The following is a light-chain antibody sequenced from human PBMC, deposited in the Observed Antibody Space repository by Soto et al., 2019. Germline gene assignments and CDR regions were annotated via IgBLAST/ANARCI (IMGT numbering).Light chain of an antibody. CDR2: EVS. Sequence: QSALTQPPSASGSPGQSVTISCTGTSSGVGGYNYVSWYQQHPDKAPKLMIYEVSKRPSGVPDRFSGSKSGNTASLTVSGLQAEDEADYYCSSYAGSNLVFGGGTKLTV. CDR3: SSYAGSNLV. J-gene: IGLJ2*01. V-gene: IGLV2-8*01. CDR1: SSGVGGYNY.